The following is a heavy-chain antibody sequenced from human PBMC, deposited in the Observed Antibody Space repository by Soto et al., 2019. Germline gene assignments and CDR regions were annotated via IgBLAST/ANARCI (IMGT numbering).Heavy chain of an antibody. J-gene: IGHJ3*02. D-gene: IGHD3-22*01. Sequence: ASVKVSCKASGYTFTGYYMHWVRQAPGQGLEWMGWINPNSGGTNYAQKFQGWVTMTRDTSISTAYMELSRLRSDDTAVYYCAGGDSSGYYAPGGLDAFDIWGQGTMVTVSS. CDR2: INPNSGGT. V-gene: IGHV1-2*04. CDR1: GYTFTGYY. CDR3: AGGDSSGYYAPGGLDAFDI.